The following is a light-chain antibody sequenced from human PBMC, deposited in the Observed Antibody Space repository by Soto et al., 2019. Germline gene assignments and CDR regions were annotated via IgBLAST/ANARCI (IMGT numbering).Light chain of an antibody. CDR3: QQYKSWPPIT. CDR2: GAS. V-gene: IGKV3-15*01. Sequence: EIVMTQSPATLSVSAGEGVTLXXRASQTVPSRIAWYQQKPGQAPSLXXYGASTRATGVPDRFSGTGSGTEFTLTISSLKSEDYAVYYCQQYKSWPPITFGQGTRLEIK. J-gene: IGKJ5*01. CDR1: QTVPSR.